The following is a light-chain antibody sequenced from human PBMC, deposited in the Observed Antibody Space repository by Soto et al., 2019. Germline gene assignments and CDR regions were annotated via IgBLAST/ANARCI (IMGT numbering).Light chain of an antibody. V-gene: IGLV1-51*01. CDR1: SSDVGSNY. J-gene: IGLJ2*01. Sequence: QSALTQPASVSGSPGQSITISCTGPSSDVGSNYVSWYQQLPGTAPKLLIYDNGKRPSGIPDRFSGSQSGTSATLGITGLQTGDEADYYCGTWDNSLSAVFGGGTKLTVL. CDR3: GTWDNSLSAV. CDR2: DNG.